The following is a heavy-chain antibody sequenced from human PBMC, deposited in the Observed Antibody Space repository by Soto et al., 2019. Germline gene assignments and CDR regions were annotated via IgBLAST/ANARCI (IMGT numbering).Heavy chain of an antibody. CDR1: GFTFSDYY. J-gene: IGHJ6*02. Sequence: GGSLRLSCAASGFTFSDYYMNWIRQAPGKGLEWVSYISSSSSYAIYAASVKGRFIISRDDSKTIAYLQMNSLKTEDTAVYYCTREGLLSFGEYSYGMDVWGQGTTVTVSS. V-gene: IGHV3-11*05. CDR2: ISSSSSYA. CDR3: TREGLLSFGEYSYGMDV. D-gene: IGHD3-10*01.